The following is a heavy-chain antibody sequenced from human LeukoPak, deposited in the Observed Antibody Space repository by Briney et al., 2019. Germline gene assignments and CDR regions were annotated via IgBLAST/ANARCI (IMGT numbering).Heavy chain of an antibody. J-gene: IGHJ3*02. V-gene: IGHV4-38-2*02. CDR3: ARGRRAAFDI. Sequence: PSETLSLTCTVSGYSISSGYYWGWIRQPPGQGLEWIGSIYHSGSTYYNPSLKSRVTISVDTSKNQFSLKLSSVTAADTAVYYCARGRRAAFDIWGQGTMVTVSS. CDR2: IYHSGST. CDR1: GYSISSGYY.